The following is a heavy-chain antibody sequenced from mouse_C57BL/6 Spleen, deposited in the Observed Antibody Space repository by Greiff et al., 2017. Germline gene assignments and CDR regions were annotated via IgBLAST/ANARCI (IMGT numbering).Heavy chain of an antibody. Sequence: VHVKQSGPELVKPGASVKISCKASGYSFTDYNMNWVKQSNGKSLEWIGVINPNYGTTSYNQKFKGKATLTVDQSSSTAYMQLNSLTSEDSAVYYCARSGGNYRYAMDYWGQGTSVTVSS. J-gene: IGHJ4*01. CDR1: GYSFTDYN. CDR2: INPNYGTT. CDR3: ARSGGNYRYAMDY. D-gene: IGHD2-1*01. V-gene: IGHV1-39*01.